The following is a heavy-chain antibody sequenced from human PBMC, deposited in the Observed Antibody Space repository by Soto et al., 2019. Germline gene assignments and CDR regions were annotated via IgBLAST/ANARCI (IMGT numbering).Heavy chain of an antibody. CDR2: IYPGDSDT. J-gene: IGHJ3*01. Sequence: GESLNISCKGSGYSFSRYWIGWVRQMPGKGLEWMGIIYPGDSDTRYSPSFQGQVTISADKSISTAYLQWSSLKASDTAMYYCAKSITGRRDAFDLWGQGTMVTVSS. V-gene: IGHV5-51*01. CDR1: GYSFSRYW. D-gene: IGHD6-6*01. CDR3: AKSITGRRDAFDL.